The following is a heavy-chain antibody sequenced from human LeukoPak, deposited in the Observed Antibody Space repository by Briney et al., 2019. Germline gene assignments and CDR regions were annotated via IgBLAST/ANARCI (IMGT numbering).Heavy chain of an antibody. J-gene: IGHJ4*02. CDR1: GFTFSSYW. V-gene: IGHV3-7*01. D-gene: IGHD3-9*01. Sequence: GGSLRLSCAASGFTFSSYWMSWVRQAPGKGLEWVANIKQDGSEKYYVDSVKGRFTISRDNAKNSLYLQMNSLRAEDTAVYYCARGRFYDILTGYNDYWGQGTLVTVSS. CDR2: IKQDGSEK. CDR3: ARGRFYDILTGYNDY.